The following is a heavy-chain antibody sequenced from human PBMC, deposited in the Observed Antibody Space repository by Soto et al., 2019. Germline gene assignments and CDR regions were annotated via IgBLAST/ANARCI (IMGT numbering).Heavy chain of an antibody. CDR1: GGSISSYY. V-gene: IGHV4-59*01. CDR3: ARVVSSGYHDAFDI. D-gene: IGHD3-22*01. J-gene: IGHJ3*02. CDR2: IYYSGST. Sequence: SETLSLTCTVSGGSISSYYWSWIRQPPGKGLEWIGYIYYSGSTNYNPSLKSRVTISVDTSKNQFSLKLSSVTAADTAVYYCARVVSSGYHDAFDIWGQGTMVTVS.